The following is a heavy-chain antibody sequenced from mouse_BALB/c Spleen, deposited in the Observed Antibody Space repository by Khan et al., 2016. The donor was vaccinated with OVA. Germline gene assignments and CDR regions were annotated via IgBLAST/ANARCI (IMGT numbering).Heavy chain of an antibody. CDR1: GFSLSRYN. CDR2: IWGGGGT. CDR3: ARAYYRYDGYYAMDY. Sequence: QVQLQQSGPGLVAPSQSLSITCTVSGFSLSRYNIHWVRQPPGKGLEWLGMIWGGGGTDYNSTLKIRLSIIKDNSKSQVFLKMNRLQTDDTAMYFCARAYYRYDGYYAMDYWGQGTSVTVSS. D-gene: IGHD2-14*01. V-gene: IGHV2-6-4*01. J-gene: IGHJ4*01.